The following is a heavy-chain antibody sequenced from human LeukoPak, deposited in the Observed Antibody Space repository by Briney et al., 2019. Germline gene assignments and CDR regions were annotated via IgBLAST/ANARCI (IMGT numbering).Heavy chain of an antibody. CDR2: ISGSGGST. Sequence: GRSLRLSCAASGFTFSSYAMSWVRQAPGKGLEWVSAISGSGGSTYYADSVKGRFTISRDNSKNTLYLQMNSLRAEDTAVYYCAKDQELWIQLWSSFDYWGQGTLVTVSS. J-gene: IGHJ4*02. CDR1: GFTFSSYA. D-gene: IGHD5-18*01. V-gene: IGHV3-23*01. CDR3: AKDQELWIQLWSSFDY.